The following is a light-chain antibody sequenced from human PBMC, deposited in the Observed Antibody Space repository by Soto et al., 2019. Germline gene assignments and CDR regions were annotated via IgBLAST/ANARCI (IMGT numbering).Light chain of an antibody. Sequence: EMVLTQSPGTLSLSPGERATLSSSSSQSVSSSYLAWYQQKPGQAPRLLIYDVSSRATGIPDRFSGSGSGTDFTLTISRLEPEDFAVYYCQQYGSSPTFGQGTKVEIK. J-gene: IGKJ1*01. CDR2: DVS. CDR1: QSVSSSY. CDR3: QQYGSSPT. V-gene: IGKV3-20*01.